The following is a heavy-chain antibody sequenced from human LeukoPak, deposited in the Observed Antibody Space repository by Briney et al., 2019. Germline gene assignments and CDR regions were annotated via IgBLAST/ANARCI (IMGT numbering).Heavy chain of an antibody. V-gene: IGHV3-48*02. CDR3: ARARRYRSSWYHDY. CDR1: GFSFSTYT. J-gene: IGHJ4*02. Sequence: GGSLRVSCAASGFSFSTYTMNWVRQAPGKGLDRVSYISSSSSTIYYADSVKGRFTISRDNANNSLYLQMNSLRDEDTAVYYCARARRYRSSWYHDYWGQGSLVTVSS. D-gene: IGHD6-13*01. CDR2: ISSSSSTI.